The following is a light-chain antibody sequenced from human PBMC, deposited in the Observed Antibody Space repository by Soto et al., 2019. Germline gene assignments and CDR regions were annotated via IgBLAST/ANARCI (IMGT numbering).Light chain of an antibody. J-gene: IGKJ4*01. CDR2: DAS. V-gene: IGKV1-5*01. Sequence: DIQMTQSPANLSASVGDRVTITCRASQRISRWLAWSQQKSRKAPTLLIYDASSLESGVPSRCIGSRAGTAYTLPISSLQPHDVATYYCQQYNSYSPLTFGGGTQVEIK. CDR1: QRISRW. CDR3: QQYNSYSPLT.